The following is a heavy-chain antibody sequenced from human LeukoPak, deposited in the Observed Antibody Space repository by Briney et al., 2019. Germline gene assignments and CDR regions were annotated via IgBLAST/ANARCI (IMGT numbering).Heavy chain of an antibody. Sequence: SETLSLTCSVSGGSISSHYWNWIRQSPGKGLEWIAYIYYSGSTNYNPSLKSRVTISIDTSKNQFSLNLSSVTAADTAVYYCARHHATKGSGTGYFDYWGQGALVTVSS. J-gene: IGHJ4*02. CDR2: IYYSGST. CDR1: GGSISSHY. V-gene: IGHV4-59*11. CDR3: ARHHATKGSGTGYFDY.